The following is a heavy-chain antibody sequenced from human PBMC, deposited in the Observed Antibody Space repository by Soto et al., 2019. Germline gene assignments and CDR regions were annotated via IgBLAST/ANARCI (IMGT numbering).Heavy chain of an antibody. CDR2: ISYDGSNK. CDR3: VKPNCSSTSCYDGYYFDY. J-gene: IGHJ4*02. CDR1: GFTFSSYG. Sequence: QVQLVESGGGVVQPGRSLRLSCAASGFTFSSYGMHWVRQAPGKGLEWVAVISYDGSNKYYADSVKGRFTISRDNSKNTLYLQMNSLRAEDTAVYYCVKPNCSSTSCYDGYYFDYWGQGTLVTVSS. V-gene: IGHV3-30*18. D-gene: IGHD2-2*01.